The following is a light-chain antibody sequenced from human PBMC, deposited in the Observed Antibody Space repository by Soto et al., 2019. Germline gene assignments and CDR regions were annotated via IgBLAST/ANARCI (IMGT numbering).Light chain of an antibody. CDR2: KAS. CDR1: QSISIW. Sequence: DIQMTQSPSTLSASVGDRVTISCRASQSISIWLAWYQQKPGKAPKLLIYKASSLESGVPSRFSGSGSGTEFTLTISSLQPDDFASYYCQQYNSYPTFGGGTKVEIK. J-gene: IGKJ4*01. V-gene: IGKV1-5*03. CDR3: QQYNSYPT.